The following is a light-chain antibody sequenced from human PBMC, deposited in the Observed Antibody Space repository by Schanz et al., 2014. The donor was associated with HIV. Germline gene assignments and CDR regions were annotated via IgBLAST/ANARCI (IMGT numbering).Light chain of an antibody. CDR1: QSVLYSSNNKNY. Sequence: DIVMTQSPDSLAVSLGERATINCKSSQSVLYSSNNKNYLAWYQQKPGQTPKLLIYWASTRESGVPDRFSGSGSGTDFTLTISSLQVEDVAVYYCQQYYSDRYTFGQGTKLEIK. CDR2: WAS. J-gene: IGKJ2*01. V-gene: IGKV4-1*01. CDR3: QQYYSDRYT.